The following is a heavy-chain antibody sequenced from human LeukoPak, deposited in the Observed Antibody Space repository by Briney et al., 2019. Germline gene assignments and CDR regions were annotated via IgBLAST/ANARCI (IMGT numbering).Heavy chain of an antibody. CDR1: GYSFTTYY. V-gene: IGHV1-46*01. Sequence: ASVKVSCKASGYSFTTYYMHWVRQAPGQGLEWMGIINPSDGGTSYAQKFQDRVTMTRDTSTSTVYMELSSLRSEDTAVYYCARDQGYRYGYGDFDYWGQGTLVTVSS. CDR3: ARDQGYRYGYGDFDY. CDR2: INPSDGGT. J-gene: IGHJ4*02. D-gene: IGHD5-18*01.